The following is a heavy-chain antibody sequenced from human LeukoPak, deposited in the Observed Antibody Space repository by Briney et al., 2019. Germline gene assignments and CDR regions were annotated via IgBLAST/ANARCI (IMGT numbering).Heavy chain of an antibody. D-gene: IGHD3-3*01. CDR3: AKAYDFWSGYYPSFDY. V-gene: IGHV3-23*01. Sequence: PGGSLRLSCAASGFTFSSYAMSWVRQAPGKGLEWVSAISGSGGSTYYADSVKGRFTISRDNSKNTLCLQMNSLRAEDTAVYYCAKAYDFWSGYYPSFDYWGQGTLVTVSS. CDR1: GFTFSSYA. J-gene: IGHJ4*02. CDR2: ISGSGGST.